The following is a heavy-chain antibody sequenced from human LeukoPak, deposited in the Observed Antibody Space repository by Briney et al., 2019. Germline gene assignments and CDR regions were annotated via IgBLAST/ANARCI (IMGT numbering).Heavy chain of an antibody. CDR2: INWNGGKT. V-gene: IGHV3-20*04. J-gene: IGHJ3*02. CDR3: ARDSGYSSSWYDAFDM. D-gene: IGHD6-13*01. CDR1: GFTFDDYG. Sequence: GGSLRLSCAASGFTFDDYGMSWVRQAPGKGLEWVSGINWNGGKTGYAESVKGRFTISRDNAKNSLYLQMNSLRAEDTALYYCARDSGYSSSWYDAFDMWGQGTMVTVSS.